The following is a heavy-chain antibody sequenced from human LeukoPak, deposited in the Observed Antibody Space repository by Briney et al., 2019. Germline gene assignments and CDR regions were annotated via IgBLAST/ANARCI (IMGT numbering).Heavy chain of an antibody. V-gene: IGHV3-48*03. D-gene: IGHD1-26*01. J-gene: IGHJ4*02. Sequence: GGSLRLSCAASGFTFSSYEMNWVRQAPGKGLEGVSYISGSCTTIYYEDSVNGRFTISRDNARNSVYLQMNSTRVEDTAVYYCARGDSGKWNFKRGFDYWGQGTLVTISS. CDR1: GFTFSSYE. CDR2: ISGSCTTI. CDR3: ARGDSGKWNFKRGFDY.